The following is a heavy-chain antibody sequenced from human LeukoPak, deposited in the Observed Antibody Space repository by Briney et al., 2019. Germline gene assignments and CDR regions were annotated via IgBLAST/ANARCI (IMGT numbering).Heavy chain of an antibody. CDR3: ARVITILGPGLQY. CDR1: GYTFTGYY. J-gene: IGHJ4*02. D-gene: IGHD3-3*01. Sequence: ASVKVSCKASGYTFTGYYMHWVRQAPGQGLEWMGWINPNSGGTNYAQKFQGRVTMTRDTSISTAYMELSRLRSDDTAVYYCARVITILGPGLQYWGQGTLVTVSS. V-gene: IGHV1-2*02. CDR2: INPNSGGT.